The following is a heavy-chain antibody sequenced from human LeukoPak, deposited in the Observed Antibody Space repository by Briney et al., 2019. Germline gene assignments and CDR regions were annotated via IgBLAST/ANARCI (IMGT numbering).Heavy chain of an antibody. J-gene: IGHJ4*02. CDR2: MNPNNGNT. CDR1: GHTFTSYD. D-gene: IGHD6-13*01. V-gene: IGHV1-8*01. Sequence: ASVKVSCTASGHTFTSYDINWVRQATGQGLEWMGWMNPNNGNTGYAQKFQGRVTMTEDTSTDTAYMELSSLRSEDTAVYYCATDRGGYSSSWELDYWGQGTLVTVSS. CDR3: ATDRGGYSSSWELDY.